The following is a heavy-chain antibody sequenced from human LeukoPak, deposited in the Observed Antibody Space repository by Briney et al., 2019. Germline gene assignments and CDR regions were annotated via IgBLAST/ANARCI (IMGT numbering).Heavy chain of an antibody. Sequence: SETLSLTCTASGGSISSSSYYWGWIRQPPGKGLEWIGSIYYSGSTYYNPSLKSRVTISVDTSKNQFSLKLSSVTAADTAVYYCARRPLTMKTAFDIWGQGTMVTVSS. V-gene: IGHV4-39*01. D-gene: IGHD3-22*01. CDR2: IYYSGST. CDR1: GGSISSSSYY. J-gene: IGHJ3*02. CDR3: ARRPLTMKTAFDI.